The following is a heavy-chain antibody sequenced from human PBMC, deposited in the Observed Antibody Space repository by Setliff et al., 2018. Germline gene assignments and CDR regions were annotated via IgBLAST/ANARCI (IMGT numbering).Heavy chain of an antibody. CDR3: ARERQGGFLEWAPFDS. D-gene: IGHD3-3*01. Sequence: SETLSITCSVSGGIIYDHWWTWIRQPAGAGLEWIGRIYSDGSADYNPSLRSRVTISVDKSKNQFFLKLTSMTAADTALYFCARERQGGFLEWAPFDSWGQGVVVTVSS. CDR2: IYSDGSA. V-gene: IGHV4-4*07. CDR1: GGIIYDHW. J-gene: IGHJ4*02.